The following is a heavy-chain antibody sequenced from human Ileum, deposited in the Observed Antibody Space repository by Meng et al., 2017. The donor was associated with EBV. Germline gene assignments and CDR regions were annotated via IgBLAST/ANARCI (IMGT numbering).Heavy chain of an antibody. CDR1: GYTFTNYG. J-gene: IGHJ4*02. V-gene: IGHV1-18*01. CDR3: ARVEVGITSGDY. Sequence: AQLWQFGGKGKKPGASVQVSCKASGYTFTNYGITWVRQAPGQGLEWMGWISAYNGNTNYAQTLQGRVNVTTDTSTSTAYMELGSLRSDDTAVYYCARVEVGITSGDYWGQGTLVTVSS. CDR2: ISAYNGNT. D-gene: IGHD1-26*01.